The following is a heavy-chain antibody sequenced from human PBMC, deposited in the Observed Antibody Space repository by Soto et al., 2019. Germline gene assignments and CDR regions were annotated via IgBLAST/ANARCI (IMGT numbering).Heavy chain of an antibody. CDR1: GYTFTSYA. CDR2: INAGNGNT. Sequence: QVQLVQAGAEVKKPGASVKVSCKASGYTFTSYAMHWVRQAPGQRLEWMGWINAGNGNTKYSQKFQGRVTITRDTTASTAYMERSRLRSEDTAVYYCARDGKDSSGWTRPYYYYYGMDVWGQGTTVTVSS. V-gene: IGHV1-3*01. CDR3: ARDGKDSSGWTRPYYYYYGMDV. J-gene: IGHJ6*02. D-gene: IGHD6-25*01.